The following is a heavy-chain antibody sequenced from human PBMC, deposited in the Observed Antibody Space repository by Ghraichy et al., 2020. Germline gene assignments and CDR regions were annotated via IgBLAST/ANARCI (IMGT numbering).Heavy chain of an antibody. J-gene: IGHJ4*02. CDR3: ARGRTSSYDY. V-gene: IGHV4-34*01. CDR2: INHSGST. Sequence: SETLSLTCAVYGGSFSGYYWSWIRQPPGKGLEWIGEINHSGSTNYNPSLKSRVTISVDTSKNQFSLKLSSVTAADTAVYYCARGRTSSYDYWGQGTLVTVSS. D-gene: IGHD2-2*01. CDR1: GGSFSGYY.